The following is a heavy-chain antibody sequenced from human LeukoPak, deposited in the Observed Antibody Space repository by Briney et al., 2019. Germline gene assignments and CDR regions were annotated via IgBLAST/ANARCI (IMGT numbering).Heavy chain of an antibody. Sequence: SETLSLTCTVSGGSISTYYWSWIRQPPGKGLEWIGYIYYSGSTNYNPSLKSRVTISVDTSKNQFSLKLNSVTAADTAVYYCARHGGRYSSGWDFDYWGQGTLVTVSS. D-gene: IGHD6-19*01. CDR1: GGSISTYY. CDR3: ARHGGRYSSGWDFDY. CDR2: IYYSGST. J-gene: IGHJ4*02. V-gene: IGHV4-59*08.